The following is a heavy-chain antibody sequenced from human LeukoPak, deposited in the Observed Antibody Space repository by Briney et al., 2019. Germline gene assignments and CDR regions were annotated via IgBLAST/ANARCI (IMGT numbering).Heavy chain of an antibody. Sequence: VASVKVSCKASGYTFTSYGISWVRQAPGQGLEWMGWISAYNGNKNYAQKLQGRVTMTTDTSTSTAYMELRSLRSDDTAVYYCATLKDILTGYYIDYWGQGTLVTVSS. J-gene: IGHJ4*02. CDR3: ATLKDILTGYYIDY. D-gene: IGHD3-9*01. V-gene: IGHV1-18*01. CDR2: ISAYNGNK. CDR1: GYTFTSYG.